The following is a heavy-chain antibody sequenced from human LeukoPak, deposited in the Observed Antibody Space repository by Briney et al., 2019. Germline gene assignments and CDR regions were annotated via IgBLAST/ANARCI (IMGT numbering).Heavy chain of an antibody. V-gene: IGHV1-2*02. J-gene: IGHJ4*02. D-gene: IGHD3-10*01. CDR2: INPNSGGT. CDR3: ARAGPMVRGVIHDPTDY. Sequence: GASVKVSCKASGYTFTNYGISWVRQAPGQGLEWMGWINPNSGGTNYAQKFQGRVTMTRDTSISTAYMELSRLRSDDTAVYYCARAGPMVRGVIHDPTDYWGQGTLVTVSS. CDR1: GYTFTNYG.